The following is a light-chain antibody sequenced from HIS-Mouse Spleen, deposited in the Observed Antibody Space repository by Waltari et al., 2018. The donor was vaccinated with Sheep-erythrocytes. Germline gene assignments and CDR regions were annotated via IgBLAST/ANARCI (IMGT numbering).Light chain of an antibody. J-gene: IGLJ1*01. CDR1: SSDVGRYNY. CDR3: CSYAGSYNHV. V-gene: IGLV2-11*01. Sequence: QSALTQPRSVSGSPGQSVTISCTGTSSDVGRYNYVSWYQQHPGKAPNRMIYDVSKRPSGVPDRFAGSKSGNTASLTISGLQAEDEADYYCCSYAGSYNHVFATGTKVTVL. CDR2: DVS.